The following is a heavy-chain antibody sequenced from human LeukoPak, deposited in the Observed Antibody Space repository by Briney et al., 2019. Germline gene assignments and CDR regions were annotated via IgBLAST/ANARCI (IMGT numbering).Heavy chain of an antibody. CDR2: IDNDGNGI. D-gene: IGHD2-2*01. Sequence: PGGSLRLSCAASGFMFSGYWMHWVRQGPEKGLELVSRIDNDGNGIIYADSVKGRFTISRDNSKNTLYLQMNSLRAEDTAVYYCAKVSSSTSCYDYWGQGTLVTVSS. CDR1: GFMFSGYW. CDR3: AKVSSSTSCYDY. J-gene: IGHJ4*02. V-gene: IGHV3-74*01.